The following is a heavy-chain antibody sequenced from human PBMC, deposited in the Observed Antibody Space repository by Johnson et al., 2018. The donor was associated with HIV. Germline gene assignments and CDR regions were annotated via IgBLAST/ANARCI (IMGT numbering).Heavy chain of an antibody. Sequence: VQLVESGGGLVQPGGSLRLSCAASGFTVSSNYMSWVRQAPGKGLEWVSVLYSGGSTFYADSVTGGFTISRDNSKNTLYLQMTNRRIEETAVYYCARGGWESDAFDIWGQGTMVTVSS. V-gene: IGHV3-66*01. J-gene: IGHJ3*02. CDR2: LYSGGST. D-gene: IGHD1-26*01. CDR1: GFTVSSNY. CDR3: ARGGWESDAFDI.